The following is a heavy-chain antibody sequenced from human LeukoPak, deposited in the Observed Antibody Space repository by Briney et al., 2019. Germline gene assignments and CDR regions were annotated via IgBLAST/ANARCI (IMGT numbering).Heavy chain of an antibody. CDR1: GFTFSSYA. D-gene: IGHD2-15*01. J-gene: IGHJ1*01. Sequence: GGTLRLSCAASGFTFSSYAMSWVRQAPGKGLEWVSAISGSGGSTYYADSVKGRFTISRDNSKNTLYLQMNSLRAEDTAVYYCANQPDCSGGSCYWDFQHWGQGTLATVSS. V-gene: IGHV3-23*01. CDR3: ANQPDCSGGSCYWDFQH. CDR2: ISGSGGST.